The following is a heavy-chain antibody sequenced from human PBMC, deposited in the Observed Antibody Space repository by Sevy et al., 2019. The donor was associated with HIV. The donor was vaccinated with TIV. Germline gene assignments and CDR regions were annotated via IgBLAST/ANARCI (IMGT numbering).Heavy chain of an antibody. CDR1: GGPISSYY. V-gene: IGHV4-59*01. D-gene: IGHD5-12*01. CDR3: ARAPPVRSGDDSLNWFDT. CDR2: IHYSGST. J-gene: IGHJ5*02. Sequence: SETLSLTCTVSGGPISSYYWSWIRQPPGKKLEWIGYIHYSGSTKYNPSLNSRVTMSVDTSKNQFSLKLTSVTAADTAVYYCARAPPVRSGDDSLNWFDTWGQGTLVTVSS.